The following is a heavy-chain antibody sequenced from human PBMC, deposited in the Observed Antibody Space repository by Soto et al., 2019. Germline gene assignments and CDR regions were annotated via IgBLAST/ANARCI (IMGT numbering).Heavy chain of an antibody. Sequence: QVQLVQSGAKVKKPGASVKVSCKASGYSFTSKGITWVRQAPGQGPEWMGWISVHDGKTNYAQKFHDRVTLTTDTSTSTAYMELRSLTSDDTAVYYCARRGDYFRNSALYYDFDHWGQGTRVTVSS. V-gene: IGHV1-18*01. CDR2: ISVHDGKT. CDR1: GYSFTSKG. J-gene: IGHJ4*02. D-gene: IGHD3-22*01. CDR3: ARRGDYFRNSALYYDFDH.